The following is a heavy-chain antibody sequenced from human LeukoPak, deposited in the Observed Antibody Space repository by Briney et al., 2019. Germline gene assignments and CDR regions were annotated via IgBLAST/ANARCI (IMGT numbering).Heavy chain of an antibody. V-gene: IGHV3-30*03. CDR1: GFTFSTYA. J-gene: IGHJ4*02. CDR3: ATSQLAMITFGGVIVERDY. D-gene: IGHD3-16*02. Sequence: PGGSLRLSCAASGFTFSTYAMHWVRQAPGKGLEWVAVMSYDGSSKYYADSVKGRFTISRDNSKNMLYLQMNSLRAEDTAVYYCATSQLAMITFGGVIVERDYWGQGTLVTVSS. CDR2: MSYDGSSK.